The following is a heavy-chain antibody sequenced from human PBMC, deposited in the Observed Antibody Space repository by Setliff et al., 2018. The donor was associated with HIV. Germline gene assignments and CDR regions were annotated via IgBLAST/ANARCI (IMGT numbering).Heavy chain of an antibody. D-gene: IGHD3-22*01. CDR3: ARVRLTMIMMVDYFDQ. CDR1: GASFSDYY. V-gene: IGHV4-34*01. J-gene: IGHJ4*02. CDR2: INHSGSA. Sequence: SETLSLTCAVYGASFSDYYWSWIRQPPGKGLEWIGEINHSGSANYNPSLKGRVTLSADTSKNQLSLSLTSVTAADTAVYYCARVRLTMIMMVDYFDQWGQGTLVTVSS.